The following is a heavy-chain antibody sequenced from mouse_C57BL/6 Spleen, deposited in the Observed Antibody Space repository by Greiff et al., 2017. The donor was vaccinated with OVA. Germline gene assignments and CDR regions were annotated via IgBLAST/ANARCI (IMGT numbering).Heavy chain of an antibody. D-gene: IGHD1-1*01. CDR1: GYAFSSSW. Sequence: LVESGPELVKPGASVKISCKASGYAFSSSWMNWVKQRPGKGLEWIGRIYPGDGDTNYNGKFKGKATLTADKSSSTAYMQLSSLTSEDSAVYFCARGPLDYYGSTYAMDYWGQGTSVTVSS. J-gene: IGHJ4*01. CDR2: IYPGDGDT. CDR3: ARGPLDYYGSTYAMDY. V-gene: IGHV1-82*01.